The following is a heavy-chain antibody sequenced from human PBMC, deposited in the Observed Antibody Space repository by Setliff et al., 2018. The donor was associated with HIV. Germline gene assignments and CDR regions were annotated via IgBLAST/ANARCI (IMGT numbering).Heavy chain of an antibody. V-gene: IGHV3-9*01. D-gene: IGHD3-22*01. CDR3: ASHIDYDSSGYYDY. Sequence: PGGSLRLSCAASGFSFDDYAMHWVRQAPGQGLEWVSGISWNIFNIAYADSVKGRFTISRDNAKNSLYLQMNSLRAEDTAVYYCASHIDYDSSGYYDYWGQGTLVTVSS. J-gene: IGHJ4*02. CDR2: ISWNIFNI. CDR1: GFSFDDYA.